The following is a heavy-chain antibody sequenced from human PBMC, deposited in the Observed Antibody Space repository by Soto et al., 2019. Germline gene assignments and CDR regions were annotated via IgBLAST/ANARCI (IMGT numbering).Heavy chain of an antibody. J-gene: IGHJ4*02. CDR1: GFDFTNSW. V-gene: IGHV3-74*01. Sequence: GGSLRLSCAASGFDFTNSWMHWVRQAPGKGLVWVSHVNSDGSITTYADSVKGRFTISRDNAKNTVYLQMNSLRVEGTAVYYCTRDQRYSSAVWGQGTLVTVSS. CDR2: VNSDGSIT. CDR3: TRDQRYSSAV. D-gene: IGHD5-18*01.